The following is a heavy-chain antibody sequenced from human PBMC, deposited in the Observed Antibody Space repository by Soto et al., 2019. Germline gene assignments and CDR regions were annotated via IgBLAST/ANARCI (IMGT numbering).Heavy chain of an antibody. J-gene: IGHJ5*02. CDR3: AKSTIFGVVITTAWFDP. D-gene: IGHD3-3*01. CDR1: GFTFSSYA. CDR2: ISGSGGST. V-gene: IGHV3-23*01. Sequence: GGSLRLSCAASGFTFSSYAMSWVRQAPGKGLEWVSAISGSGGSTYYADSVKGRFTISRDNSKNTLYLQMNSLRAEDTAVYYCAKSTIFGVVITTAWFDPWGQGTLVTVSS.